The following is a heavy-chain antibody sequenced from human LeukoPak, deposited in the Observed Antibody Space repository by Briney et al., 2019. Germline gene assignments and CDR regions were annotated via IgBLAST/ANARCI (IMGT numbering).Heavy chain of an antibody. V-gene: IGHV3-30*07. D-gene: IGHD2/OR15-2a*01. CDR1: GLTFSGN. CDR3: AKDQHLLWSPHED. CDR2: MSSVGSNK. Sequence: GGSLRLSCAASGLTFSGNQWVALMSSVGSNKCYAESVKGRFTFSRDNSKNTLYLQMNSLRAEDTAVYYCAKDQHLLWSPHEDWGQGTLVTVSS. J-gene: IGHJ4*02.